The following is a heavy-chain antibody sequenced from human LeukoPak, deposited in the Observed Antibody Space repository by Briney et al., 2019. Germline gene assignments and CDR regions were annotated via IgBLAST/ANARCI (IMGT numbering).Heavy chain of an antibody. CDR3: ARDGGEGDPYYFDY. Sequence: GGSLRLSCAASGFTFSTYTINWVRQAPGKGLEWVSSVSSSSSYIYYADSVKGRFTISRDNAKNSLYLQMNSLRAEDTALYYCARDGGEGDPYYFDYWGQGTLVTVSS. V-gene: IGHV3-21*04. J-gene: IGHJ4*02. CDR1: GFTFSTYT. CDR2: VSSSSSYI. D-gene: IGHD2-21*02.